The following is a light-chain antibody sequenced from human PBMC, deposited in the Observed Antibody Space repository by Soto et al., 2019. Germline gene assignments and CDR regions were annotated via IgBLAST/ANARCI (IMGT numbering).Light chain of an antibody. CDR2: DVS. CDR1: SSDVGGYNY. CDR3: CSYAGSYTFV. J-gene: IGLJ2*01. Sequence: QSALTQPRSVSGSPGQSVTISCTGTSSDVGGYNYVSWYQQHPGKAPKLMIFDVSKRPSGVPDRFSGSKSAHTASLTISGLQAEDEADYYCCSYAGSYTFVFGGGTKLTVL. V-gene: IGLV2-11*01.